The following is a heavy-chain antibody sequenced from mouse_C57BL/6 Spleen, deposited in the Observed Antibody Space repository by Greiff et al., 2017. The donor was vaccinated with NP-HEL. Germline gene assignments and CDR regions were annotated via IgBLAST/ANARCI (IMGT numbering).Heavy chain of an antibody. Sequence: EVQLQQSGPELVKPGASVKISCKASGYTFTDYYMNWVKQSHGKSLEWIGDINPNNGGTSYNQKFKGKATLTVDKSSSTAYMELRSLTSEDSAVYYCARTTVDVYFDYWGQGTTLTVSS. V-gene: IGHV1-26*01. CDR3: ARTTVDVYFDY. CDR1: GYTFTDYY. CDR2: INPNNGGT. J-gene: IGHJ2*01. D-gene: IGHD1-1*01.